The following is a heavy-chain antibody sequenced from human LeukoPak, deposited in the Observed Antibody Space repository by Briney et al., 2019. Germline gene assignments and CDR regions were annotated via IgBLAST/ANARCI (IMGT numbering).Heavy chain of an antibody. CDR1: GFTFGDYA. CDR3: TRDLEAIQLCAEGGGCQTFDY. Sequence: GGSLRLSCTASGFTFGDYAMSWFRQAPGKGLEWVGFIRSKAYGGTTEYAASVKGRFTISRDDSKSIAYLQMNSLKTEDTAVYYCTRDLEAIQLCAEGGGCQTFDYWGQGTLVTVSS. D-gene: IGHD5-18*01. V-gene: IGHV3-49*03. CDR2: IRSKAYGGTT. J-gene: IGHJ4*02.